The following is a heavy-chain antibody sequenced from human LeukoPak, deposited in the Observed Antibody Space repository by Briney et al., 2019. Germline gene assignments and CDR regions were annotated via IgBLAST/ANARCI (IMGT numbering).Heavy chain of an antibody. Sequence: GRSLRLSCAASGFAFSSYAMHWVRQGPGKGLEWVALVSYDGGSKYYADSVKGRITISRDNSKNTLHLQMNSLRTEDTAVYYCAKEPGEGGSAFDYWGQGTLVTVYS. J-gene: IGHJ4*02. CDR1: GFAFSSYA. V-gene: IGHV3-30-3*01. CDR3: AKEPGEGGSAFDY. D-gene: IGHD3-16*01. CDR2: VSYDGGSK.